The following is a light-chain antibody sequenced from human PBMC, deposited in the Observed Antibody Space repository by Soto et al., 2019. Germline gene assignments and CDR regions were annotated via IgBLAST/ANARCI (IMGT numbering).Light chain of an antibody. CDR3: QQYGSSSWT. CDR1: QSVSNNY. V-gene: IGKV3D-20*01. CDR2: DAS. Sequence: EIVLTQSPATLSLSPGDRATLSCGASQSVSNNYLAWYQQKPGLAPRLLIHDASYRANGIPDRFSGSGSGTDFTLTISRLEPEDFVVYYCQQYGSSSWTFGQGTKVDIK. J-gene: IGKJ1*01.